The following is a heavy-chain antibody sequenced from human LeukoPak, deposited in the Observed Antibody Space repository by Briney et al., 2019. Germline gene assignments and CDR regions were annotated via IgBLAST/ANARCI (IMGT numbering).Heavy chain of an antibody. D-gene: IGHD6-13*01. CDR2: ISSSSSTI. CDR3: ARDDITAAGALDY. J-gene: IGHJ4*02. V-gene: IGHV3-48*01. CDR1: GFTFSSYS. Sequence: GGSLRLSCAASGFTFSSYSMNWVRQAPGKGLEWVSYISSSSSTIYYADSVKGRFTISRDNAKNSLYLQMNSLRAEDTAVYYRARDDITAAGALDYWGQGTLVTVSS.